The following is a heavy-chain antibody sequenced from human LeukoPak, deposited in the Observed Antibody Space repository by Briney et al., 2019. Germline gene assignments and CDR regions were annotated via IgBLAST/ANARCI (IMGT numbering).Heavy chain of an antibody. D-gene: IGHD3-22*01. J-gene: IGHJ4*02. V-gene: IGHV1-69*05. CDR1: GGTFSSYA. CDR3: ARVNLDRDSSGFAFDY. CDR2: IIPIFGTA. Sequence: SVKVSCKASGGTFSSYAISWARQAPGQGLEWMGGIIPIFGTANYAQKFQGRVTITTDESTSTAYMELSSLRSEDTAVYYCARVNLDRDSSGFAFDYWGQGTLVTVSS.